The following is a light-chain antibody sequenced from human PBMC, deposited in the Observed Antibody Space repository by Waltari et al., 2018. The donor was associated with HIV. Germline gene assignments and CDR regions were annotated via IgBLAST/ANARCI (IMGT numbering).Light chain of an antibody. J-gene: IGKJ4*01. CDR1: QGISSY. Sequence: AIRMTQSPSSFSASTGDRVTITCRASQGISSYLAWYQQKPGKAPKLLIYAASTLQSGVPSRFSDSGSGTDFTLTISCLQSEDFATYYCQQYYSYPLTIGGGTKVEIK. V-gene: IGKV1-8*01. CDR2: AAS. CDR3: QQYYSYPLT.